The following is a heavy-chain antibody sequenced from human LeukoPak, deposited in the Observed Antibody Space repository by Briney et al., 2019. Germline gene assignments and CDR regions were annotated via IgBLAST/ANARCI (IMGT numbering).Heavy chain of an antibody. CDR3: ARLGTPTVYYYYYGMDV. J-gene: IGHJ6*02. CDR1: GFTVSSNY. D-gene: IGHD4-17*01. Sequence: GGSLRLSCAASGFTVSSNYMSWVRQAPGKGLEWVAVISYDGSNKYYADSVKGRFTISRDNSKNTLYLQMNSLRAEDTAVYYCARLGTPTVYYYYYGMDVWGQGTTVTVSS. CDR2: ISYDGSNK. V-gene: IGHV3-30*03.